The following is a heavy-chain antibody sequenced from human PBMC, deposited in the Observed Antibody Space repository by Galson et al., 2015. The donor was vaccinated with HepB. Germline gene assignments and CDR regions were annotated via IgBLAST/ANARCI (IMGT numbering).Heavy chain of an antibody. CDR2: INPDGGSS. Sequence: SVKVSCKASGYIFTDFYIQWMRQAPGQGLEWVGRINPDGGSSNLAPTFQGRVTMTRETSISTAFMELTRLTSDDTATYFCVRDRKPTLRATVDIDYWGQGTLVTVSS. CDR3: VRDRKPTLRATVDIDY. V-gene: IGHV1-2*06. CDR1: GYIFTDFY. J-gene: IGHJ4*02. D-gene: IGHD1-1*01.